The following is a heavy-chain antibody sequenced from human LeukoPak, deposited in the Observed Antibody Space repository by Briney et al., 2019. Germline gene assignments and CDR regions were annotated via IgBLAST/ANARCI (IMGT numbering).Heavy chain of an antibody. J-gene: IGHJ3*02. Sequence: GGSLRLSCAASGFTFDDYAMHWVRQAPGKGLEWVSGISWNSGSIGYADSAKGRFTISRDNAKKSLYMQMNSLRAEDTAVYYCARGSIDGYNLIDAFDIWGQGTMVTVSS. CDR2: ISWNSGSI. D-gene: IGHD5-24*01. CDR3: ARGSIDGYNLIDAFDI. CDR1: GFTFDDYA. V-gene: IGHV3-9*01.